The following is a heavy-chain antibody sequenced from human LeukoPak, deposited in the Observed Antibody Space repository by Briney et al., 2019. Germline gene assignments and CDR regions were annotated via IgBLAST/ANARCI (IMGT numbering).Heavy chain of an antibody. CDR1: GFTFSSYA. CDR3: AKDNAVTTGYFQH. D-gene: IGHD4-17*01. Sequence: GGSLRRSCAASGFTFSSYAMSWVRQAPGKGLEWVSAISGSGGSTYYADSVKGRFTISRDNSKNTLYLQMNSLRAEDTAVYYCAKDNAVTTGYFQHWGQGTLVTVSS. V-gene: IGHV3-23*01. J-gene: IGHJ1*01. CDR2: ISGSGGST.